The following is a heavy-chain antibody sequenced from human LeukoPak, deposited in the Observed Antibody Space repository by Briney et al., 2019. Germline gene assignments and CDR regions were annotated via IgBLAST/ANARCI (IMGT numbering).Heavy chain of an antibody. CDR3: GRHRSGSGTYFIDY. V-gene: IGHV3-7*01. J-gene: IGHJ4*02. CDR1: GFTFSSYS. Sequence: GGSLRLSCVVSGFTFSSYSMIWVRQAPGKGLQWVANMKKDGSETKYEDFVKGRFTISRDNAKNSLYLQMNSLRAEDTAVYYCGRHRSGSGTYFIDYWGQGTLVRVSS. CDR2: MKKDGSET. D-gene: IGHD3-10*01.